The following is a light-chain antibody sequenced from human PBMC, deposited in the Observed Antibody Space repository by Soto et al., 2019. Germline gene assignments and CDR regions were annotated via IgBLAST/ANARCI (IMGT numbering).Light chain of an antibody. V-gene: IGLV1-40*01. CDR1: SSNIGAGYD. CDR3: QSYDISLSVSVI. CDR2: GNS. J-gene: IGLJ2*01. Sequence: QSVLTQPPSVSGAPGQMVTISCTGSSSNIGAGYDVQWYQQLPGAAPKLLIFGNSNRPSGVPDRFSGSRSGTSASLAITGLKAEDEADYFCQSYDISLSVSVIFGGGTKATVL.